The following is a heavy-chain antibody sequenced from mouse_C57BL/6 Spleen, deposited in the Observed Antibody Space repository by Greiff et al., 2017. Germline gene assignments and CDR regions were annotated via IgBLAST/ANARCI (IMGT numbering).Heavy chain of an antibody. CDR2: IYPGSGST. V-gene: IGHV1-55*01. J-gene: IGHJ4*01. CDR3: ARGGKAMDY. CDR1: GYTFTSYC. Sequence: VQLQQPGAELVKPGASVKMSCKASGYTFTSYCITWVKQRPGHGLEWIGDIYPGSGSTNYNGKFKSKATLTVDTSSSTAYMQLSILTSANSAVYYGARGGKAMDYWGEGTSVTVSS.